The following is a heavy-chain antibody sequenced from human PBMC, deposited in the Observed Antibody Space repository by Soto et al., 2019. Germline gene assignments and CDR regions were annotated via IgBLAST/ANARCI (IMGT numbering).Heavy chain of an antibody. J-gene: IGHJ4*02. CDR3: AREPATAKPEGVDF. CDR1: GYTFSAYD. V-gene: IGHV1-2*02. Sequence: ASVQVSCKASGYTFSAYDIHWVRQAPGQGLEWMGWINPNSGGTKYAPKFQGGVTMTRDTSITTAYMELSRLRSGDTAVYYCAREPATAKPEGVDFWGQGTLVTVSS. CDR2: INPNSGGT. D-gene: IGHD1-1*01.